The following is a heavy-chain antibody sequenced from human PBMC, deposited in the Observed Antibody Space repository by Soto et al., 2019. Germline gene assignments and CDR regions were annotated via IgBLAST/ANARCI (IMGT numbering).Heavy chain of an antibody. CDR2: FSAYKGNT. D-gene: IGHD4-17*01. J-gene: IGHJ4*02. CDR1: GYTFTGYG. V-gene: IGHV1-18*01. Sequence: QFQLVKSGAEGKKPGAPLRVSGKPSGYTFTGYGFSWGQQAPGQGLEGMGWFSAYKGNTNYAQKLQARVTMTTDTSTSTAYMELRSLRSDDTAVYYCARDPGYGDYEIDYWGQGTLVTVSS. CDR3: ARDPGYGDYEIDY.